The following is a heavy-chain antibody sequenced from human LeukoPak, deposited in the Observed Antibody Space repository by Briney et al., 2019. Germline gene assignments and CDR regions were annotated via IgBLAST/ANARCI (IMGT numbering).Heavy chain of an antibody. Sequence: GGSLRLSCAASGFTFSSYWMHWVRHAPGKGLVWVSRINSDGSSTSYADSVKGRFTISRDNAKNTLYLQMNSLRAEDTAVYYCARAGGRGYCSGGSCYTFSYFDYWGQGTLVTVSS. V-gene: IGHV3-74*01. CDR3: ARAGGRGYCSGGSCYTFSYFDY. CDR2: INSDGSST. CDR1: GFTFSSYW. J-gene: IGHJ4*02. D-gene: IGHD2-15*01.